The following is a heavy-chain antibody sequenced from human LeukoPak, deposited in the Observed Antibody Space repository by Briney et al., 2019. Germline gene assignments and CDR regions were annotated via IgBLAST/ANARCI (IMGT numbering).Heavy chain of an antibody. Sequence: GGSLRLSCAASEFTFSSAWMSWVRQAPGQGLEWVGRIKSKTDGGTTDYAAPVKGRFTISRDDSENTLYVQMNSLKTEDTAVYYCTTVGSSGCDNWGQGTLVTVSS. CDR2: IKSKTDGGTT. D-gene: IGHD6-19*01. CDR3: TTVGSSGCDN. V-gene: IGHV3-15*01. J-gene: IGHJ4*02. CDR1: EFTFSSAW.